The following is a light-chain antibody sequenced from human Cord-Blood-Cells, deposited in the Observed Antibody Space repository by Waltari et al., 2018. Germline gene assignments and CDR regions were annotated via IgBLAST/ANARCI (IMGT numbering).Light chain of an antibody. CDR2: EVS. Sequence: QSALTQPPPASGSPGQSVTISCPGTSSDVGGYTHVPCYQQHPGKAPKLMIYEVSKRPSGVPDRFSGSKSGNTASLTVSGLQAEDEADYYCSSYAGSNNFVVFGGGTKLTVL. CDR1: SSDVGGYTH. J-gene: IGLJ2*01. CDR3: SSYAGSNNFVV. V-gene: IGLV2-8*01.